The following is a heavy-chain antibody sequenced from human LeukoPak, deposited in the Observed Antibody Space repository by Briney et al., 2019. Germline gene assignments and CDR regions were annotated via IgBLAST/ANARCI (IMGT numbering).Heavy chain of an antibody. J-gene: IGHJ1*01. D-gene: IGHD2-2*01. V-gene: IGHV3-30*18. Sequence: PGGSLRLSCAASTFTFSSYGMHWVRQAPGKGLEWVAVISYDGSNKYYADSVKGRFTISRDNSKNTLYLQMNRLRAEDTAVYYCAKWGKGCSSTSCYFLSAEYFQHWGQGTLVTVSS. CDR2: ISYDGSNK. CDR1: TFTFSSYG. CDR3: AKWGKGCSSTSCYFLSAEYFQH.